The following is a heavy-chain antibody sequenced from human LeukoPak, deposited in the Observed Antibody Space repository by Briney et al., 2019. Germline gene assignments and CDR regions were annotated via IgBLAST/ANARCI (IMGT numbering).Heavy chain of an antibody. J-gene: IGHJ4*02. Sequence: GSLRLSCAASGFTFSSYAMHWVRQAPGKGLEWVAVISYDGSNKYYADSVKGRFTISRDNSKNTLYLQMNSLRAEDTAVYYCAREDEDQYYFDYWGQGTLVTVSS. V-gene: IGHV3-30*01. CDR1: GFTFSSYA. CDR2: ISYDGSNK. D-gene: IGHD2-15*01. CDR3: AREDEDQYYFDY.